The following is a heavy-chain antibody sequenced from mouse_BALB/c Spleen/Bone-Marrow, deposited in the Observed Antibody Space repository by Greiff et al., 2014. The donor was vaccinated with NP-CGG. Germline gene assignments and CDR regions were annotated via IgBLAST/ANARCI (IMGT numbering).Heavy chain of an antibody. V-gene: IGHV1-20*02. CDR2: INPYNGDT. CDR1: GYSFTGYF. J-gene: IGHJ2*01. CDR3: ARSGYYGSSYFDY. D-gene: IGHD1-1*01. Sequence: DVQLVESGPELVKPGASVKISCKASGYSFTGYFMNWVMQSHGKSLEWIGRINPYNGDTFYNQKFKGKATLTVDKSSSTAHMEPRSLASEDSAVYYCARSGYYGSSYFDYWGQGTTLTVSS.